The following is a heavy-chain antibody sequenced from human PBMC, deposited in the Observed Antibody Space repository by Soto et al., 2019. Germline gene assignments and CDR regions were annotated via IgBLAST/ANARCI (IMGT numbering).Heavy chain of an antibody. CDR3: AKDKDPGYSSGWYPAY. D-gene: IGHD6-19*01. V-gene: IGHV3-30*18. CDR2: ISYDGSNK. CDR1: GFTFSSYG. J-gene: IGHJ4*02. Sequence: GGSLRLSCAASGFTFSSYGMHWVRQAPGKGLEWVAVISYDGSNKYYADSVKGRFTISRDNSKNTLYLQMNSLRAEDTAVYYCAKDKDPGYSSGWYPAYWGQGTLVTVSS.